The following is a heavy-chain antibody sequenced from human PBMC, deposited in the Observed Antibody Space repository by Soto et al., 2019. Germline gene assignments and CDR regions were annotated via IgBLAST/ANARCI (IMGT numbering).Heavy chain of an antibody. CDR3: ARDKGRVAATYNWFDP. CDR1: GGSISSYY. V-gene: IGHV4-59*01. CDR2: IYYSGST. J-gene: IGHJ5*02. Sequence: SETLSLTCTVSGGSISSYYWSWIRQPPGKGLEWIGYIYYSGSTNYNPSLKSRVTISVDTSKNQFSLKLSSVTAADTAVYYCARDKGRVAATYNWFDPWGQGTLVTVSS. D-gene: IGHD2-15*01.